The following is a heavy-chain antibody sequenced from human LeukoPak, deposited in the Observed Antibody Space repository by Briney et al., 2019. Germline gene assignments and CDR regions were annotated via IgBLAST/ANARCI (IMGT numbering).Heavy chain of an antibody. J-gene: IGHJ4*02. CDR2: ISSGRSYV. CDR1: GFTFSTYS. D-gene: IGHD5-12*01. CDR3: ARGYVALGYFDY. V-gene: IGHV3-21*01. Sequence: GGSLRLSCAASGFTFSTYSINWVRQAPGKGLEWVSSISSGRSYVYYADSVKGRFTISRDNAKNSLYLQMNSLRAEDTAVYYCARGYVALGYFDYWGQGTLVTVSS.